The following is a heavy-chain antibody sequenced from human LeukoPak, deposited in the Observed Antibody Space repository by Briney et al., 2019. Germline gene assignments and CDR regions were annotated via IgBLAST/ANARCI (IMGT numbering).Heavy chain of an antibody. J-gene: IGHJ4*02. CDR2: MNPNSGNT. Sequence: GASVKVSCKASGYTFTSYDINWVRQATGQGLEWMGWMNPNSGNTGYAQKFQGRVTMTRNTSISTAYMELSSLRSEDTAVYYCAKFHLWGIAPEYYFDYWGQGTLVTVSS. D-gene: IGHD6-25*01. V-gene: IGHV1-8*01. CDR1: GYTFTSYD. CDR3: AKFHLWGIAPEYYFDY.